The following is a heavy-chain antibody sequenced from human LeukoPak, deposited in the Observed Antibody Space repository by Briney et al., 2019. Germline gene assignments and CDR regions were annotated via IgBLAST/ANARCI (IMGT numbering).Heavy chain of an antibody. Sequence: SETLSLTCTVSGVSVSSGGYYWTGVRQPPGKGLEWIGYMVNTGATKYNPSLMSRVTISVDTSQNQFSLMVNSVTSADTAIYYCARVRGASPLESDNYWGQGILVTVSS. J-gene: IGHJ4*02. CDR1: GVSVSSGGYY. D-gene: IGHD3-10*01. CDR3: ARVRGASPLESDNY. V-gene: IGHV4-61*08. CDR2: MVNTGAT.